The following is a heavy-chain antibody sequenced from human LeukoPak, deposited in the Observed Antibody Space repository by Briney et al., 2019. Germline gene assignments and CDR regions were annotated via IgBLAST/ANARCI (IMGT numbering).Heavy chain of an antibody. D-gene: IGHD2-21*02. Sequence: GGSLRLSCEGSGFTFSNYWMTWVRQAPEKGLEWVANIKPSGSEKHYADSVEGRFTISRDNAKNSLYLQMNSLRAEDTAVYYCARDLDTYVVLTAYDTFDVWGQGTMVTVSS. V-gene: IGHV3-7*01. CDR1: GFTFSNYW. CDR3: ARDLDTYVVLTAYDTFDV. J-gene: IGHJ3*01. CDR2: IKPSGSEK.